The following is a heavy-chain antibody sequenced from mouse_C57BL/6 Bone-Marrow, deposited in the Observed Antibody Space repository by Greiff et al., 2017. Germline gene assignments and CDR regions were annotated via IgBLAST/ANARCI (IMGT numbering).Heavy chain of an antibody. CDR1: GYTFTSYW. D-gene: IGHD1-1*01. V-gene: IGHV1-5*01. CDR2: IYPGNSDT. CDR3: TRGSITTVRYFDY. Sequence: VQLQQSGTVLARPGASVKMSCKTSGYTFTSYWMHWVKQRPGQGLEWIGAIYPGNSDTSYNQKFKGKAKLTAVTSASTAYMELSSLTNEDSAVYYCTRGSITTVRYFDYWGQGTTLTVSS. J-gene: IGHJ2*01.